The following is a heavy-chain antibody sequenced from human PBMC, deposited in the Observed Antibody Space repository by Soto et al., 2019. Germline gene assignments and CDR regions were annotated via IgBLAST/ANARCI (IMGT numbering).Heavy chain of an antibody. V-gene: IGHV1-8*02. CDR1: GYTFTSYD. CDR3: ARGRGIPEWFDP. D-gene: IGHD6-13*01. J-gene: IGHJ5*02. Sequence: ASVKVSCKASGYTFTSYDIHWLRQATGQGLEWMGRVNPKSGQAGYAQKFQARLTMTRNTSISTAYMELNNLRSDDTAVYFCARGRGIPEWFDPWGQGALVTVSS. CDR2: VNPKSGQA.